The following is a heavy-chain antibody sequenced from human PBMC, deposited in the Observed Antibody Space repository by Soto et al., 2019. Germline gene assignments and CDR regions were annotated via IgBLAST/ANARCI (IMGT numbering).Heavy chain of an antibody. CDR3: ARSLLKVILPLGY. J-gene: IGHJ4*02. V-gene: IGHV1-2*02. CDR2: INTLSGDT. D-gene: IGHD3-3*02. Sequence: SVKVSCKASGYTFSGYYMHWGRQAPGQGLEWMGWINTLSGDTSFPQKFQGRLAMTRDTSIDTAFMEVSRLTSDDTAIYYCARSLLKVILPLGYWGQGTLVTVSS. CDR1: GYTFSGYY.